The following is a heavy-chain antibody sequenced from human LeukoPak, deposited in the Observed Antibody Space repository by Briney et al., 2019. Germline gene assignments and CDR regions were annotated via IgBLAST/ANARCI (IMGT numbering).Heavy chain of an antibody. D-gene: IGHD4-23*01. Sequence: GGSLRLSCAASGFTFTSYAMSWVRQAPGKWLDCVSAISVSGGSTYYADSVKGRLTPSRDNSKNSPYLQMTRLRAEDTAVYCRAKDKDGGGHLRFDSWGQGTLVSVSS. V-gene: IGHV3-23*01. CDR1: GFTFTSYA. CDR2: ISVSGGST. CDR3: AKDKDGGGHLRFDS. J-gene: IGHJ4*02.